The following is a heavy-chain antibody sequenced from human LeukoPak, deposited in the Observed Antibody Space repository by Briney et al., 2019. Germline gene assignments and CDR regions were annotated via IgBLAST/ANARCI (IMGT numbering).Heavy chain of an antibody. CDR3: AREVIVVVPAAINWFDP. D-gene: IGHD2-2*01. CDR2: INSDGSST. V-gene: IGHV3-74*01. Sequence: GGSLRLSCAASGFTFSSYWMHWVRQAPGKGLVWVSRINSDGSSTSYADSVKGRFTISRDNAKNTLYLQMNSLRAEDTAVYYCAREVIVVVPAAINWFDPWGQGTLVTVFS. CDR1: GFTFSSYW. J-gene: IGHJ5*02.